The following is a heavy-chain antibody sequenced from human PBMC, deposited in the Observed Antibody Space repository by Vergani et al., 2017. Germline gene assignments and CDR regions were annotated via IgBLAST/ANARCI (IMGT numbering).Heavy chain of an antibody. D-gene: IGHD1-26*01. CDR1: GFTFSHTW. CDR3: ATHXVGGDFGRGTPDV. V-gene: IGHV3-15*01. CDR2: IKSQVDGGTT. Sequence: EVHLVESGGSVVKPGGSLRLSCAASGFTFSHTWMSWLRQSPGKGLEWLGRIKSQVDGGTTEFATPVKARFTISRDDLRDMVYLQLNGLKTEDTGIYYCATHXVGGDFGRGTPDVWGQGTVVTVSS. J-gene: IGHJ3*01.